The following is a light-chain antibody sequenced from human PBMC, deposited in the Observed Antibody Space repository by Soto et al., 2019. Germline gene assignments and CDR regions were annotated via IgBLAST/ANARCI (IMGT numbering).Light chain of an antibody. Sequence: QSALTQPPSVSGSPGQSVTISCIGSSSDVGTYDRVSWYQAPPGTAPKLIIYEVHYRPSGVPDRFSGSKSGNTPSLTISGLQAVDEADYYCSSYASSTTLLFGGGTKLTVL. V-gene: IGLV2-18*02. CDR1: SSDVGTYDR. CDR2: EVH. CDR3: SSYASSTTLL. J-gene: IGLJ2*01.